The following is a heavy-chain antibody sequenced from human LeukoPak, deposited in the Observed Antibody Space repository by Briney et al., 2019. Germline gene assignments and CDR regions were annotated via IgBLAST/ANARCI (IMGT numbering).Heavy chain of an antibody. Sequence: SETLSLTCTVSGGSISSSSYYWGWIRQPPGKGLEWIVSIYYSGSTYYNPSLKSRVTISVDTSKNQFSLKLSSVTAADTAVYYCASGGGFGTGRWFDPWGQGTLVTVSS. J-gene: IGHJ5*02. CDR1: GGSISSSSYY. V-gene: IGHV4-39*01. CDR2: IYYSGST. D-gene: IGHD3-10*01. CDR3: ASGGGFGTGRWFDP.